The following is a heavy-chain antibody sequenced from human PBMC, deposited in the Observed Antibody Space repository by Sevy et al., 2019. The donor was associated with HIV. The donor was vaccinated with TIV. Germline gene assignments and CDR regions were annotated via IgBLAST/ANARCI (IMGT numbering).Heavy chain of an antibody. CDR1: GFTFRKYG. J-gene: IGHJ4*02. CDR3: VRDPQINDIAESGIIH. D-gene: IGHD6-13*01. Sequence: GGSLRLSCAASGFTFRKYGMHWVRQAPGKGLEWVAVIWWDGSEKYYADSVKGRFTISRDNSGDTMYLQMRSLRADDTAVYYCVRDPQINDIAESGIIHWGQGTLVTVSS. CDR2: IWWDGSEK. V-gene: IGHV3-33*01.